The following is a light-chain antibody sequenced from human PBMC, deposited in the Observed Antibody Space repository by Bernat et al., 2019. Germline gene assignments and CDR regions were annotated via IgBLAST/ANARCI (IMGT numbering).Light chain of an antibody. CDR2: DAS. CDR1: QDISNY. J-gene: IGKJ4*01. Sequence: DIQMTQSPSSLSASVGDRVTITCQASQDISNYLNWYQQKPGKAPKLLIYDASNLETGVPSRFSGSGSGTDFTFTISSLQPEDIATYYCRQYDNLPPTFGGGTKVGIK. V-gene: IGKV1-33*01. CDR3: RQYDNLPPT.